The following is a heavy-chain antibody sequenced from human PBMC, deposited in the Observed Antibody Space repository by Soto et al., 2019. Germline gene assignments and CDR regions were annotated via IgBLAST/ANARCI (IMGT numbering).Heavy chain of an antibody. CDR3: ARRSITMVRGVSPNDY. CDR2: ISAYNGNT. CDR1: GYIFTSYG. J-gene: IGHJ4*02. Sequence: QVQPVQSGAEVKKPGASVKVSCKASGYIFTSYGISWVRQAPGQGLEWMGWISAYNGNTNYAQKFQGRVTMTTDTSTSTAYMELRSLRSDDTAVYYCARRSITMVRGVSPNDYWGQGTLVTVSS. D-gene: IGHD3-10*01. V-gene: IGHV1-18*01.